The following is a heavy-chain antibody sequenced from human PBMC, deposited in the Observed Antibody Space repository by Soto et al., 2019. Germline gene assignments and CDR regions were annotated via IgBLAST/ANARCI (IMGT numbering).Heavy chain of an antibody. CDR1: GFTFSSYG. J-gene: IGHJ4*02. CDR2: IWYDGSNK. D-gene: IGHD3-3*01. V-gene: IGHV3-33*01. CDR3: ARDSGTFDFWSGYFDY. Sequence: GGSLRLSCAASGFTFSSYGMHWVRQAPGKGLEWVAVIWYDGSNKYYADSVKGRFTISRDNSKNTLYLQMNSLRAEDTAVYYCARDSGTFDFWSGYFDYWGQGTLVTVSS.